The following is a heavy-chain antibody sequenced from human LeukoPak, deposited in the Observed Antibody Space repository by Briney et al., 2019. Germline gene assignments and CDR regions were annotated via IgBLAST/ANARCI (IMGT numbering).Heavy chain of an antibody. Sequence: GGSLRLSCAASGFTFTSYSMNWVRQAPGKGLEWVSTISGGGGSTYYADSVKGRFTISRDNSKNTLYLQMNSLRAEDTAVYYCAKDPAEVGWLQSDLDYWGQGTLVTVSS. CDR1: GFTFTSYS. CDR2: ISGGGGST. J-gene: IGHJ4*02. CDR3: AKDPAEVGWLQSDLDY. V-gene: IGHV3-23*01. D-gene: IGHD5-24*01.